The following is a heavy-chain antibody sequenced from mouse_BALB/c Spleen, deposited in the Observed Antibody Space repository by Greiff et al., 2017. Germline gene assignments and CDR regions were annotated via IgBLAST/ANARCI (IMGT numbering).Heavy chain of an antibody. CDR3: ARGTYWAMDY. V-gene: IGHV2-9*02. J-gene: IGHJ4*01. CDR1: GFSLTSYG. CDR2: IWAGGST. D-gene: IGHD2-10*01. Sequence: VQLQESGPGLVAPSQSLSITCTVSGFSLTSYGVHWVRQPPGKGLEWLGVIWAGGSTNYNSALMSRLSISKDNSKSQVFLKMNSLQTDDTAMYYFARGTYWAMDYWGQGTSVTVSS.